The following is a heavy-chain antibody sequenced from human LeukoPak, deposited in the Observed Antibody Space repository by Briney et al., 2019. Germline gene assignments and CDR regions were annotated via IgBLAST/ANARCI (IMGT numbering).Heavy chain of an antibody. CDR3: ARGFYDSSGYYNWFDP. V-gene: IGHV4-59*08. CDR2: IYYSGST. J-gene: IGHJ5*02. CDR1: GGSISNYF. Sequence: SETLSLTCTVSGGSISNYFWSWIRQAPGKGLEYIGFIYYSGSTNYNPSLKSRVTISVDTSKNQFSLKLSSVTAADTAVYYCARGFYDSSGYYNWFDPWGQGTLVTVSS. D-gene: IGHD3-22*01.